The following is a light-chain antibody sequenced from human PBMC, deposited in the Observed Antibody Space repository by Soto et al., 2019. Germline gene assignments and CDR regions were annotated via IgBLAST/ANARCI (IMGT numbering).Light chain of an antibody. CDR1: QSVSTN. CDR2: GAS. Sequence: EIVMTQSPGTLSLSPGERATLSCRASQSVSTNLAWYQQIPGQAPRLLIYGASTRATGIPARFSGSGSGTEFTLAISSLQSEDFAVYYCQHYNDWPQTCGLGPKVEIK. V-gene: IGKV3-15*01. J-gene: IGKJ1*01. CDR3: QHYNDWPQT.